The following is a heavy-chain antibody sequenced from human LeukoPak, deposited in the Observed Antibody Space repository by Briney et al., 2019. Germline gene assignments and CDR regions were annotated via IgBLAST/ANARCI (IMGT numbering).Heavy chain of an antibody. D-gene: IGHD1-26*01. J-gene: IGHJ4*02. CDR3: ARNVGATTTVFDY. V-gene: IGHV1-46*01. CDR1: GYTFTSYY. CDR2: INPSGGST. Sequence: ASVKVSCKASGYTFTSYYMHWVRQAPGQGREWRGIINPSGGSTSYAQKFQGRVTMTRDTSTSTVYMELSSLRSEDTAVYYCARNVGATTTVFDYWGQGTLVTVSS.